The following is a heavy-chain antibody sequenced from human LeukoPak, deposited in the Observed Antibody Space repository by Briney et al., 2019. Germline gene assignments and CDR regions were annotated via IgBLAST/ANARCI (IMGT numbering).Heavy chain of an antibody. CDR2: IYHSGST. V-gene: IGHV4-4*02. Sequence: PSGTLSLTCAVSGGSISSSNWWSWVRQPPGKGLEWIGEIYHSGSTNYNPSLKSRVTISVDKSKNQFSLKLSSVTAADTAVYYCARGPYMGARALNYYYYYMDVWGKGTTVTVSS. D-gene: IGHD1-26*01. CDR1: GGSISSSNW. J-gene: IGHJ6*03. CDR3: ARGPYMGARALNYYYYYMDV.